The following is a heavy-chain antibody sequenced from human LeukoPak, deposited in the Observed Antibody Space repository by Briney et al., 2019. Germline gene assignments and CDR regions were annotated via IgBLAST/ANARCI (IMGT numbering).Heavy chain of an antibody. CDR3: AKDSGIAAPNYFDY. Sequence: GGSLRHSCAASGFTFSSYAMNWVRQAPAKGLDWVSAISGSGGSTYYADSVKGRFTISRDNSKNTLYLQMNSLRAEDTAVYYCAKDSGIAAPNYFDYWGQGTLVTVSS. J-gene: IGHJ4*02. V-gene: IGHV3-23*01. CDR1: GFTFSSYA. CDR2: ISGSGGST. D-gene: IGHD6-13*01.